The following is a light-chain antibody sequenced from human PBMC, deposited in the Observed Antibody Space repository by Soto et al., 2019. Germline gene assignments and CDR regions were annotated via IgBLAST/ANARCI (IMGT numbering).Light chain of an antibody. CDR2: DAS. J-gene: IGKJ2*01. V-gene: IGKV1-33*01. CDR3: QQHHDFPYT. CDR1: QDIQNY. Sequence: DLPMTPSPSSLSASVGDRVTITCQASQDIQNYINWYQHTPGKAPKLLIFDASNLQPGVASRFSGRASGTDFFLTISSLHPEDFATYFCQQHHDFPYTFGQGTKLDIK.